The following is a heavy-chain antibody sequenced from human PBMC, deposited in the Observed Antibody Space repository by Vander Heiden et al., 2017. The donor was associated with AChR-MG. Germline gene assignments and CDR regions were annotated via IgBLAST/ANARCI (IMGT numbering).Heavy chain of an antibody. Sequence: QVQLVQAGAEVKKPGSSVKVSCKASGGTFSSYAISWVRQAPGQGLEWMGGIIPIFGTANYAQKFQGRVTITADESTSTAYMELSSLRSEDTAVYYCARGALRGRGLLVVTAILGYWGQGTLVTVSS. V-gene: IGHV1-69*01. CDR2: IIPIFGTA. CDR3: ARGALRGRGLLVVTAILGY. D-gene: IGHD2-21*02. J-gene: IGHJ4*02. CDR1: GGTFSSYA.